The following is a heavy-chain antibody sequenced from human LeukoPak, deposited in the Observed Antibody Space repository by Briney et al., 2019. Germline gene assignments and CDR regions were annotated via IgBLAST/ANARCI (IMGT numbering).Heavy chain of an antibody. D-gene: IGHD2-21*02. CDR1: GGSISSSYYY. CDR2: IYSSGST. CDR3: ARELVVVTAILLRGHNWFDP. J-gene: IGHJ5*02. Sequence: SETLSLTCTVSGGSISSSYYYWGWIRQPPGKGLEWIGSIYSSGSTYYNPSLKSRVTISVDTSKNQFSLKLTSVTAADTAVYYCARELVVVTAILLRGHNWFDPWGQGTLVTVSS. V-gene: IGHV4-39*02.